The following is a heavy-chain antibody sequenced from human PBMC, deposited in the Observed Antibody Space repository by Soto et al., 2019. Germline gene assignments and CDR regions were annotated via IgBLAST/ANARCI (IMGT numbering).Heavy chain of an antibody. CDR2: INAGNGNT. Sequence: QVQLVQSGAEVKKPGASVKVSCKASGYTFTSYAMHWVRQAPGQRLEWMGWINAGNGNTKYSQKFQGRVTITRDTSASTDYMELSSLRSEDTAVYYCARGGDIVVVVDAPNWFDPWGQGKLVTVSS. J-gene: IGHJ5*02. CDR3: ARGGDIVVVVDAPNWFDP. CDR1: GYTFTSYA. V-gene: IGHV1-3*01. D-gene: IGHD2-15*01.